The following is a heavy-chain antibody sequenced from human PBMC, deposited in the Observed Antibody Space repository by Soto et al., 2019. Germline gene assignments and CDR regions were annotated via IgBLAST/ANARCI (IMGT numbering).Heavy chain of an antibody. CDR2: XXGXXDXT. D-gene: IGHD3-10*01. CDR3: AKDLYGSGNYRFAY. Sequence: GLLLRVFYGASGVTFINFAASWISKATWKGLEWVSGXXGXXDXTXXXDXXXGRFTISRDNSKNTLYLQMNSLRAEDTAVYYCAKDLYGSGNYRFAYLRQRSLVIASP. V-gene: IGHV3-23*01. J-gene: IGHJ4*02. CDR1: GVTFINFA.